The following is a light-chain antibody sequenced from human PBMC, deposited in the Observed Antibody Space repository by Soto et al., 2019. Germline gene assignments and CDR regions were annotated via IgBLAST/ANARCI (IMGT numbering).Light chain of an antibody. CDR2: TAS. CDR1: QGISSS. CDR3: QQYKSWPHP. V-gene: IGKV1-12*01. Sequence: IHVPLSPSFLSDSMGDSVTITCRASQGISSSLAWYQQKPGKAPNLLIYTASSLQSGVSSRFSGSGSGTDVSLTISILQPEDFAAYYRQQYKSWPHPVGQ. J-gene: IGKJ1*01.